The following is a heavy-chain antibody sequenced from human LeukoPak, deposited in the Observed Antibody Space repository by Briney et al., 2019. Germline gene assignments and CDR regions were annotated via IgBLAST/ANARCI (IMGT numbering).Heavy chain of an antibody. V-gene: IGHV4-39*01. CDR2: IHHTGST. CDR1: GDSLKSNNYY. Sequence: PSETLSLTCNVSGDSLKSNNYYWGWIRQSPEKGLEWLGSIHHTGSTYYNPSLNSRLSMSVDTSNSQFALKVTSVTAADTAVYYCARLLSYDILTDNYYKYYMDVWGKGTTVTVSS. D-gene: IGHD3-9*01. CDR3: ARLLSYDILTDNYYKYYMDV. J-gene: IGHJ6*03.